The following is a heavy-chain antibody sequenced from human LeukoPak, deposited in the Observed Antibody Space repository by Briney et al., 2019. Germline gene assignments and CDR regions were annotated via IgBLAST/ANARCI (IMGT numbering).Heavy chain of an antibody. CDR2: INHSGST. J-gene: IGHJ6*02. Sequence: SETLSLTCAVYGGSFSGYYWSWIRQPPGKGLEWIGEINHSGSTNYNPSLKSRVIISVDTSKNQFSLKLSSVTAADTAVYYCARTRRTTPYYYYYGMDVWGQGTTVTVS. V-gene: IGHV4-34*01. D-gene: IGHD1-7*01. CDR1: GGSFSGYY. CDR3: ARTRRTTPYYYYYGMDV.